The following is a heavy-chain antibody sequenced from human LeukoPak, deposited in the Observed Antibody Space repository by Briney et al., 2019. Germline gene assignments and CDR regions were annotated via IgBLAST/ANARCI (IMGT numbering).Heavy chain of an antibody. J-gene: IGHJ4*02. CDR2: ISSSSSTI. D-gene: IGHD3-10*01. CDR3: ARDSVLRGVIITSFDY. Sequence: GGSLKLSCAASGFTFSSYSMNWVRQAPGKGLEWVSYISSSSSTIYYADSVKGRFTISRDNAKKSLYLQMNSLRAEDTAVYYCARDSVLRGVIITSFDYWGQGTLVTVSS. CDR1: GFTFSSYS. V-gene: IGHV3-48*04.